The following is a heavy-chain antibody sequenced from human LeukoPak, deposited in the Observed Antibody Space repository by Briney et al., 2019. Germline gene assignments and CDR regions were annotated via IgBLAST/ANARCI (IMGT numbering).Heavy chain of an antibody. CDR2: IYHSGST. CDR1: GGSISSGGYY. Sequence: PSETLSLTCTVSGGSISSGGYYWSWIRQPPGKGLEWIGYIYHSGSTYYNPSLKSRVTISVDRSKNQFSLKLSSVTAADTAVYYCARDTYCSSTSCYTAGIDPWGQGTLVTVSS. J-gene: IGHJ5*02. CDR3: ARDTYCSSTSCYTAGIDP. V-gene: IGHV4-30-2*01. D-gene: IGHD2-2*02.